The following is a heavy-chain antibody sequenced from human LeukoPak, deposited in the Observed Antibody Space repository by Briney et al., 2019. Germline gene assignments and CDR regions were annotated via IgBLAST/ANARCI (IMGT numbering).Heavy chain of an antibody. D-gene: IGHD5-12*01. Sequence: SETLSLTCTVSGGSISSYYWSWIRQPPGKGLEWIGYIYYSGSTNYNPSLKSRVTISVDSSKNQVSLKLSSVTAADTAVYYCARDSGGHSGYHYYYYYYMDVWGKGTTVTISS. CDR1: GGSISSYY. J-gene: IGHJ6*03. CDR3: ARDSGGHSGYHYYYYYYMDV. CDR2: IYYSGST. V-gene: IGHV4-59*01.